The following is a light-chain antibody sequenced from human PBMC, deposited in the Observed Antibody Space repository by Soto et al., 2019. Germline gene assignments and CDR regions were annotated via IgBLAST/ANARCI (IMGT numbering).Light chain of an antibody. CDR2: GVS. J-gene: IGKJ1*01. Sequence: EIVLTQSPGTLSLSPGERATLSCRASQSVTSRFLAWYQQKPAQPPRLLIYGVSSRAAGIPDRFSGSGSGTDFNLTITRLEPEDFAVYYCQQYDSSRTFGQGTKVE. V-gene: IGKV3-20*01. CDR1: QSVTSRF. CDR3: QQYDSSRT.